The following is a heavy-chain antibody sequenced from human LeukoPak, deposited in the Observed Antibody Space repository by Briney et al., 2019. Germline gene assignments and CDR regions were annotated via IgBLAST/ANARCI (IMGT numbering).Heavy chain of an antibody. CDR3: ARDASGSSIGLIDF. Sequence: PGGSLRLSCAASEFTLRSYSMHWVRQAPGKGLEWVSYISTSSTYIYYADLARGRFSISRDSAKNSLYLHMNSLKADDTAVYYCARDASGSSIGLIDFWGRGTLVTVSS. V-gene: IGHV3-21*01. CDR1: EFTLRSYS. CDR2: ISTSSTYI. J-gene: IGHJ4*02. D-gene: IGHD1-26*01.